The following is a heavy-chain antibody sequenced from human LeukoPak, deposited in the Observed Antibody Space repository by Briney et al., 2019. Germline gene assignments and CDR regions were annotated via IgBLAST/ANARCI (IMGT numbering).Heavy chain of an antibody. Sequence: SETLSLTCTVSGGSISSYYWSWIRQPPGKGLEWIGYIYYSGSTNYNPSLKSRVTISVDTSKNQFSLKLSSVTAADTAVYYCAIEGYSGSYPDYWGQGTLVTVPS. CDR2: IYYSGST. D-gene: IGHD1-26*01. CDR3: AIEGYSGSYPDY. CDR1: GGSISSYY. V-gene: IGHV4-59*01. J-gene: IGHJ4*02.